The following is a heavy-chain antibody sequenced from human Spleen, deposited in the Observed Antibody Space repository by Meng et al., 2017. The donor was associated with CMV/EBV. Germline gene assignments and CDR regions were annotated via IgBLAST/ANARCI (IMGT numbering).Heavy chain of an antibody. V-gene: IGHV5-51*06. J-gene: IGHJ4*02. CDR2: IYPDDSDT. D-gene: IGHD6-13*01. CDR1: GYSFPNYW. CDR3: ARGIAAVGTAYYFDY. Sequence: GGSLRLSCKGSGYSFPNYWFAWVRQMPGKGLEWMGIIYPDDSDTRYSPSFQGQVSISADRSITTAYLYWSSLKTSDTAMYYCARGIAAVGTAYYFDYWGQGTLVTVSS.